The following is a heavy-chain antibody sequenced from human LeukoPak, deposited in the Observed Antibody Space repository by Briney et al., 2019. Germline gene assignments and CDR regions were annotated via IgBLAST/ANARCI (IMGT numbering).Heavy chain of an antibody. D-gene: IGHD3-10*01. J-gene: IGHJ6*03. V-gene: IGHV4-61*02. Sequence: KPSETLSLTCTVSGGSISSSRYYWSWIRQPPGKGLEWIWRIYTSGSTNYNPSLKSRVTISVDTSKNQFSLKLSSVTAADTAVYYCARVLVRGVINYYYMDVWGKGTTVTVSS. CDR2: IYTSGST. CDR3: ARVLVRGVINYYYMDV. CDR1: GGSISSSRYY.